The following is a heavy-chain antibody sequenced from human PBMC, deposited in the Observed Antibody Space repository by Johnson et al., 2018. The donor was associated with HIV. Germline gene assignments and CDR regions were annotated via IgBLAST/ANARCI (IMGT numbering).Heavy chain of an antibody. J-gene: IGHJ3*02. CDR2: IYSDGGT. Sequence: VQLVESGGGLVQPGGSLRLSCAASGFTVSSNYMSWVRQAPGKGLEWVSVIYSDGGTYHADSVRGRFTISRDDSKNTLYLQMNSLTTEETAVYYCTTDGYGGYSYGYGAFDIWGQGAMVTVSS. V-gene: IGHV3-66*01. D-gene: IGHD5-18*01. CDR1: GFTVSSNY. CDR3: TTDGYGGYSYGYGAFDI.